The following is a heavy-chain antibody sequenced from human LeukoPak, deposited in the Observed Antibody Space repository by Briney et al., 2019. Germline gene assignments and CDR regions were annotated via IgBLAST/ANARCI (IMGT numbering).Heavy chain of an antibody. J-gene: IGHJ6*02. CDR3: ARERFLEWLPYGMDV. D-gene: IGHD3-3*01. CDR2: IWYDGSNK. V-gene: IGHV3-33*01. CDR1: GFTFSSYG. Sequence: GGSLRLSCAASGFTFSSYGMHWVRQAPGKGLEWVAVIWYDGSNKYYADSVKGRFTISRDNSKNTLYLQMNSLRAEDTAVYYCARERFLEWLPYGMDVWGQGTTVTVSS.